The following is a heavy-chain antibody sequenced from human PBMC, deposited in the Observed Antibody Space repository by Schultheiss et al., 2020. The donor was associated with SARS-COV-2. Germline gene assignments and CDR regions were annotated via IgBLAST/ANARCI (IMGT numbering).Heavy chain of an antibody. CDR3: ASERY. CDR2: INHSGST. Sequence: SETLSLTCAVSGYSISSGYYWSWIRQPAGKGLEWIGEINHSGSTNYNPSLKSRVTISVDTSKNQFSLKLSSVTAADTAVYYCASERYWGQGTLVTVSS. V-gene: IGHV4-38-2*01. CDR1: GYSISSGYY. J-gene: IGHJ4*02.